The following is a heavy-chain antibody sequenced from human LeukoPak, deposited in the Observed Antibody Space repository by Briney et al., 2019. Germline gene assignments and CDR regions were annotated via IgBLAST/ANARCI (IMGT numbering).Heavy chain of an antibody. CDR3: ARVGAGAFDV. D-gene: IGHD4/OR15-4a*01. CDR2: IYYSGGT. J-gene: IGHJ3*01. V-gene: IGHV4-59*01. CDR1: GGSISTYY. Sequence: PSETLSLTCTVSGGSISTYYWSWIRQPPGKGLEWIAYIYYSGGTNCNPSLKSRVTMSVDTSKNQFSMKLSSVTAADTAVHYCARVGAGAFDVWGQGTMGTVSS.